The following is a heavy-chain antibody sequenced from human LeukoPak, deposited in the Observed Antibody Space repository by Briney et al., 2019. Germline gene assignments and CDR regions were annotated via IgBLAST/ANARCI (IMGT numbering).Heavy chain of an antibody. CDR3: ARAIPRIAVAGTSRYFQH. V-gene: IGHV1-46*01. D-gene: IGHD6-19*01. J-gene: IGHJ1*01. CDR2: INPSGGST. CDR1: GYTFTSYY. Sequence: ASVKVSCKASGYTFTSYYMHWVRQAPGQGLEWMGIINPSGGSTSYAQKFQGRVTMTRDTSTSTVYMELSSLRSEDTAVYYCARAIPRIAVAGTSRYFQHWGQGTLVTVSS.